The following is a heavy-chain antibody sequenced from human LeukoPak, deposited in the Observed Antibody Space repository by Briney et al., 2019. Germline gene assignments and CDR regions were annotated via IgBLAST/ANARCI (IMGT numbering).Heavy chain of an antibody. Sequence: GGSLRLSCAASGFTFDDYGLSWVRQAPGKGLVWVSRINSDGSSTRYADSVKGRFTISRDNDKNTLYLQMNSLRAEDTAVYYCARASVEDIVVVPAAIEYYYYYMDVWGKGTTVTVSS. CDR2: INSDGSST. CDR3: ARASVEDIVVVPAAIEYYYYYMDV. V-gene: IGHV3-74*01. CDR1: GFTFDDYG. J-gene: IGHJ6*03. D-gene: IGHD2-2*01.